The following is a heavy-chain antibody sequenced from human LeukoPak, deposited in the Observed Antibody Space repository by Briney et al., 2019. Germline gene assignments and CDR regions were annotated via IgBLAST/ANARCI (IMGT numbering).Heavy chain of an antibody. J-gene: IGHJ4*02. CDR2: INSDGSST. V-gene: IGHV3-74*01. D-gene: IGHD2-2*01. CDR3: AKSPGRRSYAIDY. CDR1: GFTFSSYW. Sequence: GGSLRLSCAASGFTFSSYWMHWVRQAPGKGLVWVSRINSDGSSTSYADSVKGRFTISRDNAKNTLYLQMNSLRAEDTAVYYCAKSPGRRSYAIDYWGQGTLVTVSS.